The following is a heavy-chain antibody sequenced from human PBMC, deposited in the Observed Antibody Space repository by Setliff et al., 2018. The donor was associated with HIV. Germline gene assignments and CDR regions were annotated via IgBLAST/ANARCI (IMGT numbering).Heavy chain of an antibody. CDR3: ARGNYDTSDYYTNFYYYYMD. V-gene: IGHV4-59*01. CDR2: VYYSGST. D-gene: IGHD3-22*01. CDR1: GDPISTYY. J-gene: IGHJ6*03. Sequence: NPSETLSLTCTVSGDPISTYYWSWVRKPPGKGLEWIGYVYYSGSTSYSPSLRGRVTMSVDPSKNQFSLKLNSVTAADTAIYYCARGNYDTSDYYTNFYYYYMD.